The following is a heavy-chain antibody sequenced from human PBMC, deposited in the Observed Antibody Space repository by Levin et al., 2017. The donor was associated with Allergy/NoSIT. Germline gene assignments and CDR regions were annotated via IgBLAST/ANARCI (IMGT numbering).Heavy chain of an antibody. Sequence: AGGSLRLSCAASGFTFSSYEMNWVRRAPGKGLEGVSYISSTGSTIYSADSVKGRFTISRDNAKNSLYLHMNSLRAEDTAVYYCARQLGNFWSGYNYFDYWGQGTLVTVSS. CDR3: ARQLGNFWSGYNYFDY. CDR1: GFTFSSYE. V-gene: IGHV3-48*03. D-gene: IGHD3-3*01. CDR2: ISSTGSTI. J-gene: IGHJ4*02.